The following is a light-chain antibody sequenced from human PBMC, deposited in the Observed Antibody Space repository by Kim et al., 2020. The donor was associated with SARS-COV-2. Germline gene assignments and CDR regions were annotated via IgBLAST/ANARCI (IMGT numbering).Light chain of an antibody. V-gene: IGKV2-40*01. Sequence: DVVVTQTPLSLSVTPGEPASISCRSSQSVFDSGDGNTYLDWYMQKPGQSPQLLIYTLSYRASGVPERFSGSGSGTDFTLKRRSVETEDVGVYYCMQRKDFPWTFGKGNKVDIK. CDR1: QSVFDSGDGNTY. CDR3: MQRKDFPWT. J-gene: IGKJ1*01. CDR2: TLS.